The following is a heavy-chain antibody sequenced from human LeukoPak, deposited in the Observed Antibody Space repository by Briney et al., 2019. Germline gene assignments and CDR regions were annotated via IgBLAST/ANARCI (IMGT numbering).Heavy chain of an antibody. CDR3: ASHDYYDSSGQDKRTFDC. Sequence: GGSLRLSCAASGFTFSSYSMNWVRQAPGKGLEWVSSIGSSSRSIYYADSVKGRFTISRDNAKNSLYLQMNSLRAEDTAVYYCASHDYYDSSGQDKRTFDCWGQGTLVTVSS. D-gene: IGHD3-22*01. V-gene: IGHV3-21*01. CDR1: GFTFSSYS. J-gene: IGHJ4*02. CDR2: IGSSSRSI.